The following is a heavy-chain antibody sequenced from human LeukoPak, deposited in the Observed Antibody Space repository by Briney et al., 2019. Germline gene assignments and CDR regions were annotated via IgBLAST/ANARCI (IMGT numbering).Heavy chain of an antibody. Sequence: GGSLRLSCAASSFTFSSYAMHWVRQAPGKGLEWVAVISYDGSNKYYADSVKGRFTISRDNSKNTLYLQMNSLRAEDTAVYYCARDVAVLRFLESRGASYMVVWGKWTTVTVSS. V-gene: IGHV3-30-3*01. D-gene: IGHD3-3*01. CDR1: SFTFSSYA. CDR3: ARDVAVLRFLESRGASYMVV. CDR2: ISYDGSNK. J-gene: IGHJ6*03.